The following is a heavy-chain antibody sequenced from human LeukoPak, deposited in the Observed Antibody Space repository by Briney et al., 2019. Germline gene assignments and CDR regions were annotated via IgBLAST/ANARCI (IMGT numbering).Heavy chain of an antibody. Sequence: GGSLRLSCAASGFTFSSYAMSWVRQAPGKGLEWVSSISSSSSYISYADSVKGRFTISRDNAKKSLYLQMNSLGAEDTAVYYCARDQNNYGYLGDYWGQGTLVTVSS. CDR1: GFTFSSYA. J-gene: IGHJ4*02. CDR3: ARDQNNYGYLGDY. V-gene: IGHV3-21*01. CDR2: ISSSSSYI. D-gene: IGHD5-18*01.